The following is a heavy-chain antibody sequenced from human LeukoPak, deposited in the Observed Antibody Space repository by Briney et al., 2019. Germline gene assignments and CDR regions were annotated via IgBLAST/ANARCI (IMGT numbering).Heavy chain of an antibody. D-gene: IGHD2-15*01. CDR1: GFTFSSYA. J-gene: IGHJ4*02. V-gene: IGHV3-23*01. CDR2: ISGSGGST. CDR3: AKKSSVVVVAATKDY. Sequence: PGGSLRLSCAASGFTFSSYAMSWVRQAPGKGLEWVSAISGSGGSTYYADSVKGRFTISRDNSKNTLYLHMNSLRAEDTAVYYCAKKSSVVVVAATKDYWGQGTLVTVSS.